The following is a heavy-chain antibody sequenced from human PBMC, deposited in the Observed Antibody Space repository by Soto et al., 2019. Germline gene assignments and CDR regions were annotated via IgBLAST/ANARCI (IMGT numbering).Heavy chain of an antibody. J-gene: IGHJ5*02. V-gene: IGHV3-23*01. CDR2: LSGSGGTT. Sequence: PGGSLRLSCAASGFTFSSYAMSWVRQTPGKGLEWVSTLSGSGGTTYYADSVKGQFTISRDNSKSTLYLQMNSLRAEDTAVYYCARGFSGGDADWFDPWGQGTLVTVSS. CDR1: GFTFSSYA. CDR3: ARGFSGGDADWFDP. D-gene: IGHD2-21*02.